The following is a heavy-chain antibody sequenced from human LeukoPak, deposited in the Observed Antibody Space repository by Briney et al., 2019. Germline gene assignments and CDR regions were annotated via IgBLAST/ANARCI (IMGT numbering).Heavy chain of an antibody. CDR3: ASGPYSSSWNYFDY. CDR2: IYSGGST. D-gene: IGHD6-13*01. Sequence: GGSLRLSCAASGFTVSSNYMSWVRQAPGKGLEWVSVIYSGGSTYYADSVKGRFTISRHNSKNTLYLQMSSLRAEDTAVYYCASGPYSSSWNYFDYWGQGTLVTVSS. V-gene: IGHV3-53*04. CDR1: GFTVSSNY. J-gene: IGHJ4*02.